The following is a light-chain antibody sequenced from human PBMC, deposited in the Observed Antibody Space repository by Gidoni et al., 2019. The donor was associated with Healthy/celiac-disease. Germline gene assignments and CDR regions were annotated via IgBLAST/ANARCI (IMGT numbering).Light chain of an antibody. J-gene: IGKJ1*01. V-gene: IGKV1-39*01. CDR3: QQSYSTPRT. CDR2: AAS. CDR1: QSISSY. Sequence: DIHMTQSPSSLSASVGARVTITCRASQSISSYLNWYQQKPGKAPKLLIYAASSLQRGVPSRFSGSGSGTDFTLTISSLQPEDFATYYCQQSYSTPRTFXXXTKVEIK.